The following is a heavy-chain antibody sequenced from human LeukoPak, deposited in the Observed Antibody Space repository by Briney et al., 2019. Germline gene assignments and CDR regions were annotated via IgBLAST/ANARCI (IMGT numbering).Heavy chain of an antibody. V-gene: IGHV3-23*01. Sequence: GGSLRLSCAASGFTFSSYAMSWVRQAPGKGLEWVSAISGSGTGTYYADSVKGRFTISRDNSKNTLYLQMNSLRAEDTAVYYCAKERYGDYYFDYWGQGTLVTVSS. CDR2: ISGSGTGT. J-gene: IGHJ4*02. D-gene: IGHD4-17*01. CDR3: AKERYGDYYFDY. CDR1: GFTFSSYA.